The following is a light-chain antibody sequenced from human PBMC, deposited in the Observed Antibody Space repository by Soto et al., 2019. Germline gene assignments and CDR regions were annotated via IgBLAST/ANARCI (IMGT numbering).Light chain of an antibody. CDR3: QQYGSSPQT. V-gene: IGKV3-20*01. CDR1: QSVSSSY. Sequence: EIVLTQSPGTLSLSPGETATLSCRASQSVSSSYLAWYQQKPGQAPRLLIYGSSSRATDIPDRFIGSGSGTDFTLTISRLEPEDFAVYYCQQYGSSPQTFGQRTKVEIK. CDR2: GSS. J-gene: IGKJ1*01.